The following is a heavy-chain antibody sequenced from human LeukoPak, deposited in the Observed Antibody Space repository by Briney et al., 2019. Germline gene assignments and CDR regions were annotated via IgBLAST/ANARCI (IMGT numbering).Heavy chain of an antibody. CDR1: GFTFSSYA. CDR2: ISGSGGST. J-gene: IGHJ6*03. CDR3: AKGRDCSGGSCYSNYYYMDV. V-gene: IGHV3-23*01. Sequence: PGGPLRLSCAASGFTFSSYAMSWVRQAPRKGLEWVSAISGSGGSTYYADSVKGRFTISRDNSKNTLYLQMNSLRAEDTAVYYCAKGRDCSGGSCYSNYYYMDVWGKGTTVTVSS. D-gene: IGHD2-15*01.